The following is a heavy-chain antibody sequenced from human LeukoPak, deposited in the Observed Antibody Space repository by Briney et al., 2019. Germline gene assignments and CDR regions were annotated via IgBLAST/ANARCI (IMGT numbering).Heavy chain of an antibody. D-gene: IGHD5-18*01. V-gene: IGHV3-23*01. CDR2: ISGSGGST. CDR3: AKDLARRYGCGPDY. CDR1: GFTFSSYA. J-gene: IGHJ4*02. Sequence: PGGSLRLSCAASGFTFSSYAMSWVRQAPGKGLEWVSAISGSGGSTYYADSVKGRFTISRDNSKNTLYLQMNSLRAEDTAVYYCAKDLARRYGCGPDYWGQGTLVTVPS.